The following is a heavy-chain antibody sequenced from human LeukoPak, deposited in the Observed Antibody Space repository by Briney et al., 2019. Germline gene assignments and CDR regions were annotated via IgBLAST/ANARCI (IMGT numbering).Heavy chain of an antibody. J-gene: IGHJ4*02. CDR3: ARGGSSGYYYVPIDY. CDR1: GFSFSTYD. Sequence: PGGSLRLSCAASGFSFSTYDMSWVRQAPGKGLEWVANIKQDGSEKYYVDSVKGRFTISRDNAKNSLYLQMNSLRAEDTAVYYCARGGSSGYYYVPIDYWGQGTLVTVSS. CDR2: IKQDGSEK. D-gene: IGHD3-22*01. V-gene: IGHV3-7*01.